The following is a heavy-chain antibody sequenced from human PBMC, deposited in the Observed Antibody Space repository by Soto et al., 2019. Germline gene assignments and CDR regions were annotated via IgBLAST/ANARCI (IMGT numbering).Heavy chain of an antibody. CDR3: ARVWALGWSYQPFDY. D-gene: IGHD2-2*01. CDR1: GFTFSSYA. CDR2: ISYDGSNK. J-gene: IGHJ4*02. Sequence: GGSLRLSCAASGFTFSSYAMHWVRQAPGKGLEWVAVISYDGSNKYYADSVKGRFTISRDNSKNTLYLQMNSLRAEDTAVYYCARVWALGWSYQPFDYWGQGTLVTVSS. V-gene: IGHV3-30-3*01.